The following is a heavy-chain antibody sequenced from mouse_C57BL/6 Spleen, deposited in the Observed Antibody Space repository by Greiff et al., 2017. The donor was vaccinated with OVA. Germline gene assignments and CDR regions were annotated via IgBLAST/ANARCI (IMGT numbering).Heavy chain of an antibody. J-gene: IGHJ1*03. Sequence: QVQLQQPGTELVKPGASVKLSCKASGYTFTSYWMHWVKQRPGQGLEWIGNINPSNGGTNYNEKFKGKATLTVDKSSSNAYMQLSSLTSEDSAVYYCARAGGNYLSYWYFDVWGTGTTVTVSS. V-gene: IGHV1-53*01. CDR2: INPSNGGT. CDR3: ARAGGNYLSYWYFDV. CDR1: GYTFTSYW. D-gene: IGHD2-1*01.